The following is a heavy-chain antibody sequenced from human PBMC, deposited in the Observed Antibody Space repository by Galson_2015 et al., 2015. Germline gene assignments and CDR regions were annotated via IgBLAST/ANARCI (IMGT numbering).Heavy chain of an antibody. V-gene: IGHV5-51*01. Sequence: QSGAEVKKPGESLKISCKGSGSSLPSYWIGWVRQMPGKGLEWMGIIYPGDSDTRYSPSFQGQVTISAAKSISTAYLQWSSLKASATAMYYCAREYSSSWYEGWFDPSGQGTLLTASS. CDR3: AREYSSSWYEGWFDP. D-gene: IGHD6-13*01. J-gene: IGHJ5*02. CDR1: GSSLPSYW. CDR2: IYPGDSDT.